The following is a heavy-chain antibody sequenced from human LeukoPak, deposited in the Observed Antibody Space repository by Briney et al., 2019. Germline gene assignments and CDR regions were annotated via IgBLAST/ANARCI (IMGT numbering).Heavy chain of an antibody. D-gene: IGHD6-19*01. CDR3: ARGSHPKFPQWLGN. CDR2: ISSSSLYT. Sequence: GGSLRLSCAASGFTFSDYYMSWIRQAPGKGLEWVSYISSSSLYTNYADSVKGRFTISRDNAKNSLYLQMNSLRAEDTAVYYCARGSHPKFPQWLGNWGQGTLVTVSS. J-gene: IGHJ4*02. V-gene: IGHV3-11*06. CDR1: GFTFSDYY.